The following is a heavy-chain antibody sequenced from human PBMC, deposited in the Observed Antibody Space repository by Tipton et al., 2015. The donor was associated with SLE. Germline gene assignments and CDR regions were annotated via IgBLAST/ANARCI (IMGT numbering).Heavy chain of an antibody. CDR3: ARHELVAAKADY. V-gene: IGHV4-38-2*01. Sequence: TLSLTCAVSGFSISSGYYWGWIRQPPGKGLEWIGTIYHSGNTFYNPPLKSRLTLSVDTSKNQFSLKLNSVTAADTAIYYCARHELVAAKADYWGQGTLVTVAS. J-gene: IGHJ4*02. CDR1: GFSISSGYY. CDR2: IYHSGNT. D-gene: IGHD5-12*01.